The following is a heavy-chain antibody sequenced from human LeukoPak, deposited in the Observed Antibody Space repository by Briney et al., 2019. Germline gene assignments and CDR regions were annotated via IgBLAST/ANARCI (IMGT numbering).Heavy chain of an antibody. D-gene: IGHD4-17*01. Sequence: GGSLRLSCAASGFTFSDYYMSWIRQAPGKGLEWVSYISSSSSYTNYADSVKGRFTISRDNAKNSLYLQMNSLRAEDTAVYYCAKDGLIYGDYVGYFDYWGQGTLVTVSS. CDR2: ISSSSSYT. V-gene: IGHV3-11*06. J-gene: IGHJ4*02. CDR1: GFTFSDYY. CDR3: AKDGLIYGDYVGYFDY.